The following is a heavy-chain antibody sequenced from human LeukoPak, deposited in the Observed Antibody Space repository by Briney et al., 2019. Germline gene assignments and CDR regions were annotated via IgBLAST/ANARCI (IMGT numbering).Heavy chain of an antibody. V-gene: IGHV1-2*02. CDR2: INPNSGGT. Sequence: ASVKVSCKASGYTFTGYYMHWVRQAPGQGLEWMGWINPNSGGTNYAQKFQGRVTITADKSTSTAYMELSSLRSEDTAVYYCARDHDILTDPYYFDYWGQGTLVTVSS. CDR3: ARDHDILTDPYYFDY. D-gene: IGHD3-9*01. CDR1: GYTFTGYY. J-gene: IGHJ4*02.